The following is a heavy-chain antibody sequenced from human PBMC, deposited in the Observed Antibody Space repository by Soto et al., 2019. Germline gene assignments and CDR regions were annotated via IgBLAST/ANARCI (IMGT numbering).Heavy chain of an antibody. Sequence: HPGWSLRLSCEASGFTLSSYSMNWARQAPGQGLEWVSYISSSSSTIYYADSVKGRFTISRDNAKNSLYLQMNSLRAEDTAVYYCATYYYDFWSGRRTSGGPSYFDYWGQGTLVTVSS. CDR2: ISSSSSTI. CDR1: GFTLSSYS. CDR3: ATYYYDFWSGRRTSGGPSYFDY. D-gene: IGHD3-3*01. J-gene: IGHJ4*02. V-gene: IGHV3-48*01.